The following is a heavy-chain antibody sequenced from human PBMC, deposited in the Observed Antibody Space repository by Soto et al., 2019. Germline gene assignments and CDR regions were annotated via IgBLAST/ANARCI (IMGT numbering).Heavy chain of an antibody. D-gene: IGHD3-10*01. CDR1: GFTFSSYA. CDR3: ARGGFMVRGVIGDC. J-gene: IGHJ4*02. CDR2: ISYDGSNK. Sequence: QVQLVESGGGVVQPGRSLRLSCAASGFTFSSYAMQWVRQAPGKGLEWVAVISYDGSNKYYADSVKGRFTISRDNSKNTLYLQMNSLRAEVTAVYYCARGGFMVRGVIGDCWGQGTLVTVSS. V-gene: IGHV3-30-3*01.